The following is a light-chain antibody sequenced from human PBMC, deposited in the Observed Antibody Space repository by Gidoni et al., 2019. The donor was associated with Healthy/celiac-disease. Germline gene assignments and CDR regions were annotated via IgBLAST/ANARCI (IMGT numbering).Light chain of an antibody. CDR1: SYTIGSNY. Sequence: QSVLTQPPSAAGTPGQGVTIASSGSSYTIGSNYVYWYQPLPGTAPTLLFYRNTQRPSGVPARFSGSKSGTSASLAISGLRSEDEADYYCAACDDSLSGSWVFGGGTKLTVL. CDR3: AACDDSLSGSWV. CDR2: RNT. J-gene: IGLJ3*02. V-gene: IGLV1-47*01.